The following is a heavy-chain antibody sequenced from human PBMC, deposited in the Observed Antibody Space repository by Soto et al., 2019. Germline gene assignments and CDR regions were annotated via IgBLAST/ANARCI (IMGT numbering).Heavy chain of an antibody. Sequence: SETLSLTCVVSGDSISNSYWSWIRQPPGKRLEWIGNIYYTVTTTYNPSLESRVTMSVDTSKNQFSLKLNSVDAADTAVYYCAKYRRTEAEGFTLDYWGRGTLVTVSS. D-gene: IGHD6-13*01. CDR3: AKYRRTEAEGFTLDY. CDR2: IYYTVTT. CDR1: GDSISNSY. J-gene: IGHJ4*02. V-gene: IGHV4-59*01.